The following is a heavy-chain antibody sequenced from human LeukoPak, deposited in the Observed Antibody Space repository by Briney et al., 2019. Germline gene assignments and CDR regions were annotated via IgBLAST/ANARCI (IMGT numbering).Heavy chain of an antibody. D-gene: IGHD3-16*01. J-gene: IGHJ6*03. CDR2: ISSSSSTI. V-gene: IGHV3-48*01. Sequence: GGSLRLSCAASGFTFSSYSMNWVRQAPGKGLEGVSYISSSSSTIYYADSVKGRFTISRDNAKNSLYLQMNSLSAEDTAVYYCAREGGSNYYYYMDVWGKGTTVTVSS. CDR3: AREGGSNYYYYMDV. CDR1: GFTFSSYS.